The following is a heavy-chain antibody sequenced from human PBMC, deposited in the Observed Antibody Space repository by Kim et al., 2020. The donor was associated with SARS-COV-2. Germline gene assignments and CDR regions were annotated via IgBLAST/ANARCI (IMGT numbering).Heavy chain of an antibody. CDR1: GGSISSGGDY. Sequence: SETLSLTCTVSGGSISSGGDYWSWIRQHPGKGLEWIGYIYYSGSTYYNPSLKSRLTISVDTPKNQFSLKLSSVTAADTAVYYCARDQHGSYGMDVWGQGTTVTVSS. CDR2: IYYSGST. J-gene: IGHJ6*02. CDR3: ARDQHGSYGMDV. V-gene: IGHV4-31*03.